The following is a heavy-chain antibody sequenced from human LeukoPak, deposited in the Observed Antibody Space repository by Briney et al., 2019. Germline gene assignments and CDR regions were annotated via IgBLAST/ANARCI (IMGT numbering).Heavy chain of an antibody. CDR2: VSAGSTT. V-gene: IGHV3-23*01. J-gene: IGHJ4*02. Sequence: GGSLRLSCAASGSTFSNYAMNWVRQAPGKGLEWVSTVSAGSTTYYADSVKGRFTISRDNSKNTLYLQMNSLRAEDTAVYYCTKGQPMFDYWGQGTLVTVSS. D-gene: IGHD2-2*01. CDR1: GSTFSNYA. CDR3: TKGQPMFDY.